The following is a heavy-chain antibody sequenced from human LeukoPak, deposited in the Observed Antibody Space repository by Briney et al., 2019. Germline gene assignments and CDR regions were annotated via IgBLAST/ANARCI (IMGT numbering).Heavy chain of an antibody. J-gene: IGHJ4*02. CDR2: IYHSGST. Sequence: PSETLSLTCTVSGGSISSGGYYWSWIRQPPGKGLEWIGYIYHSGSTSYNPSLKSRVTISVDRSNNQFSLKLSSVTAADTAVYYCARDGGRFPLDYWGQGTLVTVSS. CDR3: ARDGGRFPLDY. CDR1: GGSISSGGYY. V-gene: IGHV4-30-2*01. D-gene: IGHD3-3*01.